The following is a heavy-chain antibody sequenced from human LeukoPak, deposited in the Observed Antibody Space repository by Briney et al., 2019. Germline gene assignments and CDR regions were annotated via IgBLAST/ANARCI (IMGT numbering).Heavy chain of an antibody. CDR1: GFSLSTSGMC. D-gene: IGHD3-22*01. J-gene: IGHJ6*02. V-gene: IGHV2-70*01. CDR3: ARAPGGSSGYYYYYYGMDV. CDR2: IDWDDDK. Sequence: SGPTLVNPTQTLTLTCTFSGFSLSTSGMCVSWIRQPPGKALERLALIDWDDDKYYSTSLKTRLTISKDTSKNQVVLTMTNMDPVDTATYYCARAPGGSSGYYYYYYGMDVWGQGTTVTVSS.